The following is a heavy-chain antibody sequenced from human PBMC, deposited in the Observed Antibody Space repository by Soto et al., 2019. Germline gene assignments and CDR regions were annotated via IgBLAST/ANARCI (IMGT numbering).Heavy chain of an antibody. CDR3: ARDGGDWYNMRPSLYFFDP. D-gene: IGHD2-21*02. CDR1: GFTFSNYE. CDR2: ISSSGIII. J-gene: IGHJ5*02. V-gene: IGHV3-48*03. Sequence: GGSLRLSCAASGFTFSNYEMNWVRQAPGKGLEWVSYISSSGIIIYYRDSVKGRFTISRDNAKNSLFLQMNSLRAEDTAVYYCARDGGDWYNMRPSLYFFDPWGQGTLVTVSS.